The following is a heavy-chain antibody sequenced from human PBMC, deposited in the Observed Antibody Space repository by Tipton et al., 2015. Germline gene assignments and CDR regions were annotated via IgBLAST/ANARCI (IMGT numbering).Heavy chain of an antibody. J-gene: IGHJ4*02. D-gene: IGHD6-19*01. V-gene: IGHV4-39*01. CDR1: GVSIFSSTYY. CDR2: VYESGST. Sequence: TLSLTCTVSGVSIFSSTYYWGWIRQPPGKGLEWVGSVYESGSTQYNPVLKSRVTISVDTSKNKFSLKVSSVTAADTAVYYCARHSVAKKVLDYWGQGTLVTVSS. CDR3: ARHSVAKKVLDY.